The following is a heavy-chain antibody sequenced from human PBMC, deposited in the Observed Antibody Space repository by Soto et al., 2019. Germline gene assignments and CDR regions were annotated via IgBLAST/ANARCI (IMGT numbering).Heavy chain of an antibody. D-gene: IGHD3-3*01. CDR1: GDSVSSVGFH. J-gene: IGHJ4*02. Sequence: SETLSLTCTVSGDSVSSVGFHWAWLRRPPGKGLEWIGYIYNGGSTYYRPSLESRMHMPLDATRNHYSLRLTSVTAADTAVYFCARAPVGLDSISYFDYWGQGKLVTVSS. CDR2: IYNGGST. V-gene: IGHV4-30-4*01. CDR3: ARAPVGLDSISYFDY.